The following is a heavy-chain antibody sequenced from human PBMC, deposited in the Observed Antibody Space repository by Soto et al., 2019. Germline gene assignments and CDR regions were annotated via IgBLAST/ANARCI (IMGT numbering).Heavy chain of an antibody. Sequence: PSETLSLTCSIYSGSFSGYYWSWTRQPPGKGLEWIGEISQSGNTKYSPSLKSRVSISIDTSKEQFSLNLASVSAADTAVYYCARAPKVSGSSQTRPDFWGQGTLVTV. CDR2: ISQSGNT. CDR1: SGSFSGYY. CDR3: ARAPKVSGSSQTRPDF. D-gene: IGHD6-6*01. V-gene: IGHV4-34*01. J-gene: IGHJ4*02.